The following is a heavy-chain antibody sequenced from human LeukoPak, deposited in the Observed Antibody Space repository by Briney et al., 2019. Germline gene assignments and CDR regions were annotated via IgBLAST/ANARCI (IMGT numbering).Heavy chain of an antibody. Sequence: GESLKISCQRSGNYFTTNWIAWVRQVPGKGLEWMGIIYPGDSDDRYSPSFQGHVTMSADNSISTAYLQWSSLRASDSATYYCARCGYSSYGMDVWGQGTTVTVSS. D-gene: IGHD4-11*01. CDR2: IYPGDSDD. J-gene: IGHJ6*02. CDR3: ARCGYSSYGMDV. V-gene: IGHV5-51*01. CDR1: GNYFTTNW.